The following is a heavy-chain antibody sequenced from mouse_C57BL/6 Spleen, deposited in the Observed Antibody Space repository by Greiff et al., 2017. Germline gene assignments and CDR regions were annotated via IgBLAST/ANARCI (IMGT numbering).Heavy chain of an antibody. CDR1: GYTFTSYW. CDR3: ARGYGSSYFDY. D-gene: IGHD1-1*01. CDR2: INPSNGGT. Sequence: QVHVKQPGTELVKPGASVKLSCKASGYTFTSYWMHWVKQRPGQGLEWIGNINPSNGGTNYNEKFKSKATLTVDKSSSTAYMQLSSLTSEDSAVYYCARGYGSSYFDYWGQGTTLTVSS. V-gene: IGHV1-53*01. J-gene: IGHJ2*01.